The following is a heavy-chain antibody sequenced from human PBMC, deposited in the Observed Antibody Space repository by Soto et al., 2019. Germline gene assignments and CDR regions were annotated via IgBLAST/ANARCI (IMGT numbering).Heavy chain of an antibody. D-gene: IGHD5-12*01. CDR1: GYSFTNYW. CDR2: IFPADSDT. CDR3: ARSGYSAYEFEY. V-gene: IGHV5-51*01. J-gene: IGHJ4*02. Sequence: PGESLKISCKGSGYSFTNYWIGWVRQMPGKGLEWMGTIFPADSDTRYSPSFQGQVTISADKSISTAYLQWSSLKASDTAMYHCARSGYSAYEFEYWGQGTRVTVSS.